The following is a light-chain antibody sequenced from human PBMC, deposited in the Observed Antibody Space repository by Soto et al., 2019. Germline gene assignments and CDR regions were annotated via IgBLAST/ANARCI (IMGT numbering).Light chain of an antibody. CDR3: QQYGSSPLT. CDR2: GAS. Sequence: EIVLTQSPGTLSLSPGERATLSCRASQSVSSSYLAWYQQKPGQAPRLLIYGASSRATGIPDRFNGSRSGIDFTLTISRLEPEDFSLYYCQQYGSSPLTCGGGMEVEIK. CDR1: QSVSSSY. J-gene: IGKJ4*01. V-gene: IGKV3-20*01.